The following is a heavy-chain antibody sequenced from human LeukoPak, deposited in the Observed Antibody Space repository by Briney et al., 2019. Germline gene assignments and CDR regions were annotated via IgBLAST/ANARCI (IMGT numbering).Heavy chain of an antibody. CDR3: AGAAGAFDF. CDR2: IWPDGSNK. CDR1: GITFSSYG. J-gene: IGHJ3*01. V-gene: IGHV3-33*01. Sequence: GRSLRLSCEASGITFSSYGIHWVRQAPGKGLEWVAVIWPDGSNKYYADSVKGRFIISRDNSKNTLWLQMNSLRAEDTAVYYCAGAAGAFDFWGQGTMATVSS. D-gene: IGHD4/OR15-4a*01.